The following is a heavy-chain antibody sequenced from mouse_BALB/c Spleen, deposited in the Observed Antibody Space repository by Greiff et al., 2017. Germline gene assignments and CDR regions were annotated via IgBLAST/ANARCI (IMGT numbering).Heavy chain of an antibody. CDR2: IYPGNVNT. V-gene: IGHV1S56*01. CDR1: GYTFTSYY. Sequence: QVQLQQSGPELVKPGASVRISCKASGYTFTSYYIHWVKQRPGQGLEWIGWIYPGNVNTKYNEKFKGKATLTADKSSSTAYMQLSSLTSEDSAVYFCAKTITTATGAMDYWGQGTSVTVSS. J-gene: IGHJ4*01. D-gene: IGHD1-2*01. CDR3: AKTITTATGAMDY.